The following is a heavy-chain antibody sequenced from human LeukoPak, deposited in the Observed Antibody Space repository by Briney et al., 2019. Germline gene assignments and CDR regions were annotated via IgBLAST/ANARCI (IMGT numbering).Heavy chain of an antibody. D-gene: IGHD3-22*01. J-gene: IGHJ4*02. CDR2: IYTSGST. V-gene: IGHV4-4*07. CDR1: GGSISSYY. Sequence: PSETLSLTCTVSGGSISSYYWSWIRQPAGKGLEWIGRIYTSGSTNYNPSLKSRVTMSVDTSKNQFSLKLSSVTAADTAVYYCARTKAYYSDSSGLYWYYFDYWGQGTLVTVSS. CDR3: ARTKAYYSDSSGLYWYYFDY.